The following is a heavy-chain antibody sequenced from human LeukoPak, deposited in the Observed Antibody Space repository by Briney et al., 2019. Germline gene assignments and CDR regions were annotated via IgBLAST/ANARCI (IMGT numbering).Heavy chain of an antibody. V-gene: IGHV4-61*08. D-gene: IGHD6-19*01. CDR2: IYNREGT. CDR3: ARGGRSSGWYIDY. CDR1: GGSVSSNGYF. J-gene: IGHJ4*02. Sequence: SETLSLTCTVSGGSVSSNGYFWNWIRQPPGKGLEWIGYIYNREGTNYNPSLKSRVTISVDTSKNQFSLKLSSVTAADTAVYYCARGGRSSGWYIDYWGQGTLVTVSS.